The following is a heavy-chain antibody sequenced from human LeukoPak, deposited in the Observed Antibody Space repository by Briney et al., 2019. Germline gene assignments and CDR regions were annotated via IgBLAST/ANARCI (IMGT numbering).Heavy chain of an antibody. V-gene: IGHV3-30*02. CDR2: VRYDGSQK. CDR1: GFTFSSYD. Sequence: GGSLRLSCAASGFTFSSYDMYWVRQAPGKGLDWVAFVRYDGSQKYYADSVKGRFTLSRDNSKNTLYLQMNSLRAEDTAVYYCARTGYSSGWSSEGRYYYYYMDVWGKGTTVTISS. CDR3: ARTGYSSGWSSEGRYYYYYMDV. J-gene: IGHJ6*03. D-gene: IGHD6-19*01.